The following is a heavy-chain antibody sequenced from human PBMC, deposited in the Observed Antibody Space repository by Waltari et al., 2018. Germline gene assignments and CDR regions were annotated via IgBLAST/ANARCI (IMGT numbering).Heavy chain of an antibody. CDR3: VKDLNSGSYYVRDDAFNV. Sequence: EGQLVETGGSGVQPGGSLRLSCLASGFTFGDYSMHWVRQVPGKGLGWGSVIDWSGDTTDYVDSVKVRFTISRDNNKNSVYLQMNSLRSDDTGLYYCVKDLNSGSYYVRDDAFNVWGRGTVVTVSS. CDR2: IDWSGDTT. J-gene: IGHJ3*01. V-gene: IGHV3-43*01. CDR1: GFTFGDYS. D-gene: IGHD3-10*01.